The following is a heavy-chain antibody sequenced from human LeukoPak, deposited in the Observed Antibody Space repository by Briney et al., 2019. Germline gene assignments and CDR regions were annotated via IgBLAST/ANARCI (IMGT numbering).Heavy chain of an antibody. CDR1: GFTFSSYA. Sequence: GGSLRLSCAASGFTFSSYAMSWVRQAPGKGLEWVSAISGSGVNTDYADPVKGRFTISRDNSKNTLYLQMNSLRAEDTAVYYCAKNAYCTKGGCSMYYFDYWGQGTLVTVSS. CDR2: ISGSGVNT. V-gene: IGHV3-23*01. D-gene: IGHD2-8*01. J-gene: IGHJ4*02. CDR3: AKNAYCTKGGCSMYYFDY.